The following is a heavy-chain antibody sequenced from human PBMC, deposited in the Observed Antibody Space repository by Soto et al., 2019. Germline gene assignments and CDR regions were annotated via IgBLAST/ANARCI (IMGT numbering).Heavy chain of an antibody. D-gene: IGHD6-19*01. V-gene: IGHV4-34*01. CDR3: ARALSSGWYRN. CDR2: INHSGST. Sequence: QVQLQQWGAGLLKPSETLSLTCAVYGGSFSGYYWSWIRQPPGKGLEWIGEINHSGSTNYNTSLKSRVTISADTSKNQFSLKLSSVTAADTAVYYCARALSSGWYRNWGQGTMVTVSS. J-gene: IGHJ3*01. CDR1: GGSFSGYY.